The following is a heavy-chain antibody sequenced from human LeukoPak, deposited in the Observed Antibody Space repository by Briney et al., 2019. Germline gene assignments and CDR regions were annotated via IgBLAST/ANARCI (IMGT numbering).Heavy chain of an antibody. J-gene: IGHJ6*02. Sequence: KTGGSLRLSCAASGFTFSSYSMNWVRQAPGKGLEWVSSISSSSSYIYYADSVKGRFTISRDNAKNSLYLQMNSLRAEDTAVYYCARDLGLGITMVRGVPEINYGMDVWGQGTTVTVSS. CDR1: GFTFSSYS. CDR2: ISSSSSYI. CDR3: ARDLGLGITMVRGVPEINYGMDV. V-gene: IGHV3-21*01. D-gene: IGHD3-10*01.